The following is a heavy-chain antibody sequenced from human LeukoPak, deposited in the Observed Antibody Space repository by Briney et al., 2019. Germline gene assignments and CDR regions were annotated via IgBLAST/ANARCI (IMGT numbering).Heavy chain of an antibody. Sequence: GGSLRLSCVASGFSFSRYWMSWVRQAPGKGLEWVATIKQDGSERYYVDSVKGRFTISRDNAQNSLSLQMNSLRAEDTAVYYCARSLEIVGDTDPWYSSSWSNAGEDYWGQGTLVTVSS. CDR1: GFSFSRYW. CDR3: ARSLEIVGDTDPWYSSSWSNAGEDY. D-gene: IGHD6-13*01. J-gene: IGHJ4*02. CDR2: IKQDGSER. V-gene: IGHV3-7*01.